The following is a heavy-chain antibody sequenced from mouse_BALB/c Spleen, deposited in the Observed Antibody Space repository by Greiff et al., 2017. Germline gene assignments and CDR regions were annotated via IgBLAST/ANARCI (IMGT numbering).Heavy chain of an antibody. Sequence: VQRVESGPGLVQPSQSLSITCTVSGFSLTSYGVHWVRQSPGKGLEWLGVIWRGGSTDYNAAFISRLIISKDNSKSQVFFKMNSLQANDTAISYCARNRDGCYYAMDYWGQGTSVTGSS. CDR3: ARNRDGCYYAMDY. D-gene: IGHD2-3*01. CDR2: IWRGGST. V-gene: IGHV2-2*02. CDR1: GFSLTSYG. J-gene: IGHJ4*01.